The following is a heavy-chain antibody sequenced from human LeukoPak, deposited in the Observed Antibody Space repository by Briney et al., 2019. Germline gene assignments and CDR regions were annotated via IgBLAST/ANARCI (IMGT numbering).Heavy chain of an antibody. CDR1: GGSISSYY. CDR3: ARAYYYDSSGRYYFDY. Sequence: SETLSLTCTVSGGSISSYYWSWIRQPPGKGLEWIGYIYHSGSTYYNPSLKSRVTISVDRSKNQFSLKLSSVTAADTAVYYCARAYYYDSSGRYYFDYWGQGTLVTVSS. CDR2: IYHSGST. J-gene: IGHJ4*02. D-gene: IGHD3-22*01. V-gene: IGHV4-59*12.